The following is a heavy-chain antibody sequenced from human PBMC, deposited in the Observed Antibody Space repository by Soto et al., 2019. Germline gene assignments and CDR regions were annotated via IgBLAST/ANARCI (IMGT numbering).Heavy chain of an antibody. CDR2: IKSKTDGGTT. Sequence: EVQLVESGGGLVKPGGSLRLSCAASAFTFNNAWLNWVRQAPGKGLEWVGRIKSKTDGGTTDYAAPVKGRFTISREDSKNMLYLQMNNLKTEDTAVYYCTTGLGQQLIVFDYWGQGTLLTVSS. CDR1: AFTFNNAW. D-gene: IGHD1-1*01. CDR3: TTGLGQQLIVFDY. J-gene: IGHJ4*02. V-gene: IGHV3-15*01.